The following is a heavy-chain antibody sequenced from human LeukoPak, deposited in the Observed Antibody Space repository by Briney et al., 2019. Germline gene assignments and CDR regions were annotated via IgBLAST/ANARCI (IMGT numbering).Heavy chain of an antibody. CDR1: GFTFSDYY. J-gene: IGHJ6*02. D-gene: IGHD6-13*01. CDR2: ISSSGSTI. CDR3: ARDLYSSSRPYYYGMDV. V-gene: IGHV3-11*01. Sequence: PAGSLRLSCAASGFTFSDYYMSWIRQAPGKGLEWVSYISSSGSTIYYADSVKGRFTISRDNAKNSLYLQMNSLRAEDTAVYYCARDLYSSSRPYYYGMDVWGQGTTVTVSS.